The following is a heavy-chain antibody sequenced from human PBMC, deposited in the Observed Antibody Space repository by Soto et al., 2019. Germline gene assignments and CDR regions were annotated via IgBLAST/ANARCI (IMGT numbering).Heavy chain of an antibody. CDR1: GFSLSTSGMC. J-gene: IGHJ6*02. CDR2: IDWDDDK. V-gene: IGHV2-70*01. Sequence: GSGPTLVNPTQTLTLTCTFSGFSLSTSGMCVSWIRQPPGKALEWLALIDWDDDKYYSTSLKTRLTISKDTSKNQVVLTMTNMDPVDTATYYCARIPIVVVPSPMHPGFGYYYGMDVWGQGTTVTVSS. CDR3: ARIPIVVVPSPMHPGFGYYYGMDV. D-gene: IGHD2-2*01.